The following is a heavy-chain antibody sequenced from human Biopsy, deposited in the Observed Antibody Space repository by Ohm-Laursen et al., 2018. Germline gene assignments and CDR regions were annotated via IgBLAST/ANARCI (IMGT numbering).Heavy chain of an antibody. CDR2: INHSGRT. CDR3: VRGVDYYDPYHYYALDV. Sequence: GTLSLTCGVYGKTFSDYYWSWIRQTPGKGLEWIGEINHSGRTNYNPSLKSRVTISVDTSKNQFSLKVRSVTAADTAVYYCVRGVDYYDPYHYYALDVWGQGTTVTVSS. V-gene: IGHV4-34*01. J-gene: IGHJ6*02. CDR1: GKTFSDYY. D-gene: IGHD3-22*01.